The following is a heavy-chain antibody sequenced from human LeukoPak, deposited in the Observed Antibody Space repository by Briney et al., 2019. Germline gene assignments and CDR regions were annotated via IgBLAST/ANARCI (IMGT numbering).Heavy chain of an antibody. CDR3: AREGSDWNYYYYLDV. V-gene: IGHV3-7*01. Sequence: TGGSLRLSCAASGFTFSNYWMSWVRQAPGEGLEWVANIKQDGTEKYYVDSVKGRFTISRDNAKNSLYLQMNSLRAEDTAVYYCAREGSDWNYYYYLDVWGKGTTATISS. J-gene: IGHJ6*03. CDR1: GFTFSNYW. CDR2: IKQDGTEK. D-gene: IGHD6-19*01.